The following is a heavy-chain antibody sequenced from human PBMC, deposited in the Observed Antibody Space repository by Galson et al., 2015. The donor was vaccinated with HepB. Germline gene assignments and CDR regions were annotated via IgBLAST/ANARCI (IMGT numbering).Heavy chain of an antibody. CDR2: ISSSSSYT. CDR3: ARGEFYDILTGSTPLDL. CDR1: GFTFSDYY. D-gene: IGHD3-9*01. V-gene: IGHV3-11*06. J-gene: IGHJ4*02. Sequence: SLRLSCAASGFTFSDYYMNWIRQAPGKGLEWVSYISSSSSYTNYADSVKGRFTISRDNAKNLLYLQMNSLRAEDTAVYYCARGEFYDILTGSTPLDLWGQGTLVTVSS.